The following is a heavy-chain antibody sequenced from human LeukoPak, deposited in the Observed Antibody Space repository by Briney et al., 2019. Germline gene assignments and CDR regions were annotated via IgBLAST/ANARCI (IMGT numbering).Heavy chain of an antibody. CDR2: INPNSGGT. V-gene: IGHV1-2*02. D-gene: IGHD1-26*01. CDR3: ARAEEIVGARNWFDP. CDR1: GYTFTGYY. Sequence: ASVKVSCKASGYTFTGYYMHWVRQAPGQGLEWMGWINPNSGGTNYAQKFQGRVTMTRDTSISTAYMELSRLRSDDTAVYYCARAEEIVGARNWFDPWGQGTLVTVSS. J-gene: IGHJ5*02.